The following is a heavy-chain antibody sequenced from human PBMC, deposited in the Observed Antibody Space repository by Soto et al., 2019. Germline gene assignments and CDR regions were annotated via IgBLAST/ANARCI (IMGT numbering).Heavy chain of an antibody. D-gene: IGHD6-25*01. V-gene: IGHV4-59*01. J-gene: IGHJ5*02. CDR2: IYYSGST. Sequence: TSETLSLTCTVSGGSISSYYWSWIRQPPGKGLEWIGYIYYSGSTNYNPSLKSRVTISVDTSKNQFSLKLSSVTAADTAVYYCARPHGGSSGWDNWFDPWGQGTLVTVSP. CDR1: GGSISSYY. CDR3: ARPHGGSSGWDNWFDP.